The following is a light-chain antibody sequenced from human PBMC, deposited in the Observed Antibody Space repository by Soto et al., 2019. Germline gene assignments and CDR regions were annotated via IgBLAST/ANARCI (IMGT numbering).Light chain of an antibody. Sequence: TLRTESPGTGSLSPVERATLSCGASQSVSSNLAWYQQKPGRAPRLLIYGASTRATGIPARFSGSGSGTEFTIPISSLKYEDFEVYHSKQYSKWTKWKFRHGNQVDIK. V-gene: IGKV3-15*01. CDR3: KQYSKWTKWK. CDR1: QSVSSN. CDR2: GAS. J-gene: IGKJ1*01.